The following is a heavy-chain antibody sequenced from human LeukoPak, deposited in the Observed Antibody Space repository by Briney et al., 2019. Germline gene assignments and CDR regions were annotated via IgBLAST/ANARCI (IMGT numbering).Heavy chain of an antibody. Sequence: PSETLSLTCTVSGGSISSYYWSWIRQPPGKGLEWIGYIYYSGSTYYNPSLKSRVTISVDTSKNQFSLKLSSVTAADTAVYYCARRFLRLGELSPIDYWGQGTLVTVSS. CDR3: ARRFLRLGELSPIDY. D-gene: IGHD3-16*02. CDR1: GGSISSYY. V-gene: IGHV4-59*08. CDR2: IYYSGST. J-gene: IGHJ4*02.